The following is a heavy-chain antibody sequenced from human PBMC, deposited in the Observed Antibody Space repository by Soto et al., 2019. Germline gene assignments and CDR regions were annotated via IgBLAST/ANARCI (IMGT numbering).Heavy chain of an antibody. D-gene: IGHD2-2*01. CDR2: ISSDGSNK. Sequence: GGSLRLSCAASRFTFSGYPMHWVRQAPGKGLEWVALISSDGSNKYYADSVKGRFTISRDDSKNTLYLQMNTLRAEDTAVYYCARDLQNQLLSFYYAMDVWGHGTTVTVSS. CDR1: RFTFSGYP. J-gene: IGHJ6*02. V-gene: IGHV3-30-3*01. CDR3: ARDLQNQLLSFYYAMDV.